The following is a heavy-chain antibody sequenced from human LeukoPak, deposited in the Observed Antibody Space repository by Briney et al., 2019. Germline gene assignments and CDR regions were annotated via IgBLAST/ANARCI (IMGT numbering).Heavy chain of an antibody. Sequence: GGSLRLSCAASGFTFDDYAMHWVRQAPGKGLEWVSGISWNSGSIVYADSVKGRFTISRDNAKNSLYLQMNSLRAEDTAVYYCANNLKAKDRVDYWGQGTLVTVSS. J-gene: IGHJ4*02. CDR1: GFTFDDYA. CDR3: ANNLKAKDRVDY. V-gene: IGHV3-9*01. CDR2: ISWNSGSI.